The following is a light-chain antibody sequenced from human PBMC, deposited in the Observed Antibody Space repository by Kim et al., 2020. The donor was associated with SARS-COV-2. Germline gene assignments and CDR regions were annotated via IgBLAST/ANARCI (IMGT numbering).Light chain of an antibody. CDR3: NSRDSSGNHLV. J-gene: IGLJ3*02. Sequence: GQTVRITCHEESLRYYLASWYQRKTRQTPLVVIYGRNDRPSGIPDRFSGSNSGNTASLTITGAQAEDEADYYCNSRDSSGNHLVFGGGTKLTVL. V-gene: IGLV3-19*01. CDR1: SLRYYL. CDR2: GRN.